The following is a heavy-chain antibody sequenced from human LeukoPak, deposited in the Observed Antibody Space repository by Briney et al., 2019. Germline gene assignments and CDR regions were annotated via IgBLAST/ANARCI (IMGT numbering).Heavy chain of an antibody. Sequence: GGSLRLSCVASGFTFRHYDMSWVRQAPGKGLEWVSSINTSGGSTYYADSLQGRFTISRDNSKNTLHLQMNNVRAEDTALYYCMKLPTMIIVIDTDFEYWGQGAQVTVSS. CDR1: GFTFRHYD. D-gene: IGHD2-21*01. CDR3: MKLPTMIIVIDTDFEY. V-gene: IGHV3-23*01. J-gene: IGHJ4*02. CDR2: INTSGGST.